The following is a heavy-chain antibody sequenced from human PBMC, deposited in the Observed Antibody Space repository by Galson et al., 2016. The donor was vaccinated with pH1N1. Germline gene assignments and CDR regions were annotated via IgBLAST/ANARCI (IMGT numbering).Heavy chain of an antibody. CDR2: IIPIFDTT. D-gene: IGHD2-2*01. CDR1: RGTFSTYS. Sequence: SVKVSCKASRGTFSTYSISWVRQTPGQGPEWMGGIIPIFDTTNYAQKFQGRVTITADESTSTAYMELTSLRSEDTAVYYCARKTLSNQDRNSFEYGMDVWGQGTTVTVSS. V-gene: IGHV1-69*13. CDR3: ARKTLSNQDRNSFEYGMDV. J-gene: IGHJ6*02.